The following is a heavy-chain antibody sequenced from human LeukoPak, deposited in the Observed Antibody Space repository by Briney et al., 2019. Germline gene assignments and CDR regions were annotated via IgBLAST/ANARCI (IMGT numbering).Heavy chain of an antibody. Sequence: GGSLRLSCAASGFRFSSYSINWVRQAPGKGLEWVSSISSSSGYIYYADSVKGRFTISRDNAKNSLYLQMNSLRAEDTAVYYCARDYYYDSSGPGRWFDPWGQGTLVTVSS. D-gene: IGHD3-22*01. CDR2: ISSSSGYI. CDR1: GFRFSSYS. V-gene: IGHV3-21*04. J-gene: IGHJ5*02. CDR3: ARDYYYDSSGPGRWFDP.